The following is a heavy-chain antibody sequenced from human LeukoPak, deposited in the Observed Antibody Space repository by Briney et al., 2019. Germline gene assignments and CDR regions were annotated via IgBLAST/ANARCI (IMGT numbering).Heavy chain of an antibody. Sequence: GGSLRLSCAASGFTFSSNGMSWVRQAPGKGLEWVSVISSSGGTTYFADSVKGRFTISRDNSKNTLYLQMNSLRAEDTAVYYCAGDGPAPRGIDYWGQGTLVTVSS. J-gene: IGHJ4*02. CDR3: AGDGPAPRGIDY. CDR1: GFTFSSNG. V-gene: IGHV3-23*01. D-gene: IGHD5-24*01. CDR2: ISSSGGTT.